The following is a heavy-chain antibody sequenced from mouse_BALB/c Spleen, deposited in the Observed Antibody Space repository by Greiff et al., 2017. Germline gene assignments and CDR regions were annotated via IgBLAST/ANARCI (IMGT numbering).Heavy chain of an antibody. V-gene: IGHV1S135*01. CDR1: GYAFTSYN. D-gene: IGHD1-1*01. CDR3: ARDYGSSPAWFAY. J-gene: IGHJ3*01. Sequence: VQLQQSGPELVKPGASVKVSCKASGYAFTSYNMYWVKQSHGKSLEWIGYIDPYNGGTSYNQKFKGKATMTVDKSSSTAYMELARLTSEDSAVYYCARDYGSSPAWFAYWGQGTLVTVSA. CDR2: IDPYNGGT.